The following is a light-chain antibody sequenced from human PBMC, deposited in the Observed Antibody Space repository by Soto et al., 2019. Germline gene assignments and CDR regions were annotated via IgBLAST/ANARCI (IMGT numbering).Light chain of an antibody. Sequence: DIVMTQSPAALSVSPGERATLSCRASQSVGSSVAWYQQKPGQAPRFLMYGASTRAAGVPARFSGSGSGTEFSLTTSSLQPEDFAAYYCQHYNTWPPGTFGQGTKLEIK. CDR2: GAS. CDR3: QHYNTWPPGT. CDR1: QSVGSS. J-gene: IGKJ2*02. V-gene: IGKV3-15*01.